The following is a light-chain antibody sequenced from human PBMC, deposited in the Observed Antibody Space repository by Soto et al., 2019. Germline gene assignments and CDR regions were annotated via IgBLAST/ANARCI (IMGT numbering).Light chain of an antibody. CDR3: QQRSNWPPVFT. V-gene: IGKV3-11*01. J-gene: IGKJ3*01. CDR2: DAS. Sequence: EIVLTQSPATLSLSPGERATLSCRASQSVSSYLAWYQQKPGQAPRLLIYDASNRATCIPARFSASGSGTDFNLPISSLQPEDLAVYYCQQRSNWPPVFTFGPETKVDIK. CDR1: QSVSSY.